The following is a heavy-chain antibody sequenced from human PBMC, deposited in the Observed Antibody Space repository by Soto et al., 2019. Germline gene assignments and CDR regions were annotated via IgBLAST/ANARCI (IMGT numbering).Heavy chain of an antibody. CDR2: IYYSGST. D-gene: IGHD5-18*01. CDR3: ARSGYSYGPNPLLY. V-gene: IGHV4-31*03. J-gene: IGHJ4*02. Sequence: VQLQESGPGLVKPSQTLSLTCTVSGGSISSGGYYWSWIRQHPGKGLEWIGYIYYSGSTYYNPSLKSGVTISVDTSKNQLSLKLSAVTAADTAVYYCARSGYSYGPNPLLYWGQGTLVTVSS. CDR1: GGSISSGGYY.